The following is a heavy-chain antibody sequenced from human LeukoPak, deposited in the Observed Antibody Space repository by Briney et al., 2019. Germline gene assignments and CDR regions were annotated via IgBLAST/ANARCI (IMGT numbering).Heavy chain of an antibody. CDR2: IRNKANSYGT. Sequence: GGSLRLSCETSGFIFSGSAIHWVRQASGRGLEWVGRIRNKANSYGTAYAASVKGRFTISRDDSKNTAYLQMNSLRTDDTAVYYCGRPHILGATNFDYGGQGTLVTVSS. J-gene: IGHJ4*02. D-gene: IGHD1-26*01. V-gene: IGHV3-73*01. CDR3: GRPHILGATNFDY. CDR1: GFIFSGSA.